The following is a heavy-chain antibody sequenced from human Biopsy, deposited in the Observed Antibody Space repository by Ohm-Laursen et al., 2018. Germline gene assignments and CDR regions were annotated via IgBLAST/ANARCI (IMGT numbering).Heavy chain of an antibody. V-gene: IGHV1-69*11. CDR1: TGTFNSYG. Sequence: SVKVSCKAPTGTFNSYGIIWVRQAPGQGLEWMGRIIPILRTTAYAQTFLGRVTITADSPTSTVDMELTNLTSDDTAVYFCAREAIGYQLPCDDWGQGTLVTVSS. D-gene: IGHD2-2*01. J-gene: IGHJ4*02. CDR2: IIPILRTT. CDR3: AREAIGYQLPCDD.